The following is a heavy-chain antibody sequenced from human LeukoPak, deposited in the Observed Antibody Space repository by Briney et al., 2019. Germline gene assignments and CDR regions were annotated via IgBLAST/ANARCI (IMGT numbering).Heavy chain of an antibody. Sequence: PSETLSLTCTVSGGSISSYYWSWIRQPPGKGLEGIGYIYYSGSTNYNPSLKSRVTISVDTSKNQFSLKLSSVTAADTAVYYCAGEVGATRSLYYYYYMDVWGKGTTVTVSS. CDR3: AGEVGATRSLYYYYYMDV. V-gene: IGHV4-59*13. CDR1: GGSISSYY. CDR2: IYYSGST. J-gene: IGHJ6*03. D-gene: IGHD1-26*01.